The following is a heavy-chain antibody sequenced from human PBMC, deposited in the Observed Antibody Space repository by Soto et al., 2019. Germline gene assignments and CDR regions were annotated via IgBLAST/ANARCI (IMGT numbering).Heavy chain of an antibody. J-gene: IGHJ4*02. Sequence: PGESLKISCKGLGYSFANYWIAWGRQRPGKGLEWVGRIDPSDSFINYTPPFEGHVTISADKSMNPAYVQWNSLKTSDTAMYYCARLSFLSGYMRGDYWGQGTLVTVSS. D-gene: IGHD3-3*01. CDR2: IDPSDSFI. CDR1: GYSFANYW. CDR3: ARLSFLSGYMRGDY. V-gene: IGHV5-10-1*01.